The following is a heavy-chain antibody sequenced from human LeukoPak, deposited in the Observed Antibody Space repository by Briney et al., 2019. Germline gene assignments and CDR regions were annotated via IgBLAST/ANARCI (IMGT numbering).Heavy chain of an antibody. J-gene: IGHJ3*02. V-gene: IGHV2-26*01. CDR2: LFSNDEK. CDR1: GFSLSNARMG. CDR3: ARARYCNSTSCYWPDAFDI. Sequence: SGPVLVKPTETLTLTCTVSGFSLSNARMGVSWIRQPPVEALVWLAHLFSNDEKSSRPSLKRRPTISKDTSKSQVVLTITNMDPVDTATYNCARARYCNSTSCYWPDAFDIWGQGTMVTVSS. D-gene: IGHD2-2*01.